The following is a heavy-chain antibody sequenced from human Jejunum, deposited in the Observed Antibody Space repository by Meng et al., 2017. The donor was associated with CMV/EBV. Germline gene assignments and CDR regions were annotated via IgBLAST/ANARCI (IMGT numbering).Heavy chain of an antibody. CDR3: AKDDRGVQSN. CDR1: GFTFNE. CDR2: ISATGRST. V-gene: IGHV3-23*04. Sequence: DVLVVGSGGGLAEPGGSLRLSCAASGFTFNEMSWVRQAPGKGLEWVSAISATGRSTYYADSVKGRFTISRDNSKNTLFLQVSSLRAEDTAIYYCAKDDRGVQSNWGQGTLVTVSS. J-gene: IGHJ4*02. D-gene: IGHD3-22*01.